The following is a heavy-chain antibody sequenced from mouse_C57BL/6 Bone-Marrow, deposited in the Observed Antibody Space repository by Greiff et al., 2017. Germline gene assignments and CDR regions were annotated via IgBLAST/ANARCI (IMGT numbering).Heavy chain of an antibody. J-gene: IGHJ2*01. V-gene: IGHV1-64*01. D-gene: IGHD1-1*01. CDR3: ARWAYGSPDY. CDR1: GYTFTSYW. Sequence: QVQLQQPGAELVKPGASVKLSCKASGYTFTSYWMHWVKQRPGQGLEWIGMIHPNSGSTNYNEKLQSKATLTVDKSSSTAYMQLSSLTSEDSAVYYCARWAYGSPDYWGQGTTLTVSS. CDR2: IHPNSGST.